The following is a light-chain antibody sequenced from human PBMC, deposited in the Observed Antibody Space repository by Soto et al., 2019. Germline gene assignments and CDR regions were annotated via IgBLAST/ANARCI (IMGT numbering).Light chain of an antibody. CDR2: GNS. V-gene: IGLV1-40*01. J-gene: IGLJ1*01. CDR1: SSNIGAGYD. Sequence: QSALTQPPSVSGAPGQRDTISSTGSSSNIGAGYDVHWYQELPGTAPKLLIYGNSNRPSGVPDRFSGSKSGTSASLAITGLQAEDEADYDCQSYDSSLSGYVFGTGTKVTVL. CDR3: QSYDSSLSGYV.